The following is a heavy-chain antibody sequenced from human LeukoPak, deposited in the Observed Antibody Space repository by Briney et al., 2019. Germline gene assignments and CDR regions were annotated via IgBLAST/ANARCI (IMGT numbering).Heavy chain of an antibody. V-gene: IGHV4-59*01. J-gene: IGHJ4*02. D-gene: IGHD1-1*01. CDR1: GGSISSYF. Sequence: PSEALSLTCTVSGGSISSYFWSWVRQPPGEGLEWIGYIYYSGSTNYNPSLKSRVTISVDTSKNQFSLKLSSVTAADTAVYYCATGQTTQDYWGQGTLVTVSS. CDR3: ATGQTTQDY. CDR2: IYYSGST.